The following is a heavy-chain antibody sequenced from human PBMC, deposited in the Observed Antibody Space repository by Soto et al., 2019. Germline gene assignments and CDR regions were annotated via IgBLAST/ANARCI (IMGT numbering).Heavy chain of an antibody. D-gene: IGHD2-8*02. J-gene: IGHJ4*02. CDR2: ISWNSVAI. CDR3: AKATRLTDTGSD. Sequence: EVQLVESGGGLVQPGRSLRISCAASGFTFDDYALHWVRQVPGKGLEWVSGISWNSVAIHYADSVKGRFNISRDNAKNSLYLQMNNLRGEDTALYYCAKATRLTDTGSDWGQGTLVTVYS. V-gene: IGHV3-9*01. CDR1: GFTFDDYA.